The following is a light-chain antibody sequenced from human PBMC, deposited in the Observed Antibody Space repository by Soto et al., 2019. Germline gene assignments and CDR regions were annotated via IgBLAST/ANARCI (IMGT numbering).Light chain of an antibody. CDR1: QNLRSS. CDR2: GAS. V-gene: IGKV3-20*01. CDR3: QQYGSSRA. J-gene: IGKJ1*01. Sequence: VMTPKTATLSVSPGERATLSCRASQNLRSSLAWYQQKPGQAPRLLIYGASTRATGIPARISGSGSGTDFTLTISRMEPEDFAVYYCQQYGSSRAFGQGTKA.